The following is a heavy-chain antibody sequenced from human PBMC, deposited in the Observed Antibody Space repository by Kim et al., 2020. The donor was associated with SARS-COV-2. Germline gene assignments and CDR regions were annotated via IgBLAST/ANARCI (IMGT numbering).Heavy chain of an antibody. CDR3: ARVGDH. J-gene: IGHJ4*01. CDR1: GFDFSRYI. V-gene: IGHV3-30-3*01. CDR2: ISNDGTKQ. Sequence: GGSLRLSCAASGFDFSRYIMQWVRQAPGKGLEWVAVISNDGTKQHYAESVEGRFIVSRDNSRNTLDLQMNRLTSDDTAVYFCARVGDHWCQGTLVMVSS.